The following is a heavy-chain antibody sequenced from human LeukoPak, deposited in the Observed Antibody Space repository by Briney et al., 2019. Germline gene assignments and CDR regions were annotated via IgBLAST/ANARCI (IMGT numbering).Heavy chain of an antibody. CDR3: VVVGITRIGGV. Sequence: PGRSLRLSCAASGFTFSSYAISRVRQAPGKGLEWVSAITSSGSTIYYADSVKGRFPISRDNAKNSLYLQINSLRAEDTPVYSCVVVGITRIGGVWGKGNTVTISS. CDR2: ITSSGSTI. V-gene: IGHV3-48*03. CDR1: GFTFSSYA. J-gene: IGHJ6*03. D-gene: IGHD3-3*01.